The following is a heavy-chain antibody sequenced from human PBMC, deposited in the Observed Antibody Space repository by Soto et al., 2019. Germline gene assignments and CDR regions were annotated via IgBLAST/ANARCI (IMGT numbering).Heavy chain of an antibody. CDR2: IWYDGSNK. Sequence: QVQLVESGGGVVQPGRSLRLSCAASGFTFSSYGMHWVRQAPGKGLEWVAVIWYDGSNKYYADSVKGRFTISRDNSKNTLYLQMNSLRAEDTAVYYCARDLAAGSYYFAYWGQGTLVTVSS. D-gene: IGHD6-13*01. CDR1: GFTFSSYG. CDR3: ARDLAAGSYYFAY. J-gene: IGHJ4*02. V-gene: IGHV3-33*01.